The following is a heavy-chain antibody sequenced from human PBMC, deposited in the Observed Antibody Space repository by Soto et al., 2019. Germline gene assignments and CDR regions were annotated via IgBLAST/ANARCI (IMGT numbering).Heavy chain of an antibody. CDR2: IYYSGST. CDR1: GGSISSYY. Sequence: SETLSLTCTVSGGSISSYYWSWIRQPPGKGLEWIGYIYYSGSTNYNPSLKSRVTISVDTSKNQFSLKLSSVTAADTAVYYCARDRAKWKDYYYSGMDVWGQGTTVTVSS. V-gene: IGHV4-59*12. J-gene: IGHJ6*02. CDR3: ARDRAKWKDYYYSGMDV. D-gene: IGHD1-20*01.